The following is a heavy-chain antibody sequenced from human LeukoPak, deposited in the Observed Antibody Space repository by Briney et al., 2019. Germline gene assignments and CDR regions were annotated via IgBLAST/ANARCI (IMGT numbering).Heavy chain of an antibody. V-gene: IGHV3-48*03. CDR3: ARETIAVGGDAFDI. CDR1: GFTFSNYE. Sequence: GRSLRLSCVASGFTFSNYEMNWVRQAPGKGLEWVSYITGSGITRYPDSVKGRFTISRDNAKNSLYLQMNSLRADDTAIYYCARETIAVGGDAFDIWGQGTMVTVSS. J-gene: IGHJ3*02. CDR2: ITGSGITR. D-gene: IGHD6-19*01.